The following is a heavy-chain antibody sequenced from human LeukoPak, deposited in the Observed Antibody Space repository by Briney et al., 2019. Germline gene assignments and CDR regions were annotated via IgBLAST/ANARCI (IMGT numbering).Heavy chain of an antibody. J-gene: IGHJ4*02. CDR2: IYNSGNT. V-gene: IGHV4-61*01. D-gene: IGHD3-16*01. CDR1: GGSVSSDSYY. CDR3: ARDRYALTFDY. Sequence: SETLSLTCTVSGGSVSSDSYYWSWIRQPPGKKLEWTGYIYNSGNTNYNPSLKSRVTMSVDTSKNQFSLKLSSVTAADTAVYYCARDRYALTFDYWGQGTLVTVSS.